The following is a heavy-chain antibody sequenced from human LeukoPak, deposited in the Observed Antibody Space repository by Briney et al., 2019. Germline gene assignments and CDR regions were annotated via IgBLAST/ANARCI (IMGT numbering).Heavy chain of an antibody. CDR1: GYTFTGYY. Sequence: ASVKVSCKASGYTFTGYYMHWVRQAPGQGLEWMGWINPNSGGTNYAQKFQGRVTMTRDTSISTAYMELSRLRSDDTAVYYCARGVATRDYYYYYYMDVWGKGTTVTVSS. CDR2: INPNSGGT. J-gene: IGHJ6*03. CDR3: ARGVATRDYYYYYYMDV. V-gene: IGHV1-2*02.